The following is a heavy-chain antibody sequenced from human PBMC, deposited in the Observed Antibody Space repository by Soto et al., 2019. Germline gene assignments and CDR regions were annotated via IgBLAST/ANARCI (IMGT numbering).Heavy chain of an antibody. D-gene: IGHD6-13*01. Sequence: QVQLVQSGAEEKKPGASVKVSCKASGYTFTSYAMHWVRQAPGQRLEWMGWINAGNGNTKYSQKFQARXTXTXXTSASTAYTEPSSLRSEDTAVYYCARGVSPYYFDYWGQGTLVTVSS. CDR2: INAGNGNT. CDR1: GYTFTSYA. V-gene: IGHV1-3*05. CDR3: ARGVSPYYFDY. J-gene: IGHJ4*02.